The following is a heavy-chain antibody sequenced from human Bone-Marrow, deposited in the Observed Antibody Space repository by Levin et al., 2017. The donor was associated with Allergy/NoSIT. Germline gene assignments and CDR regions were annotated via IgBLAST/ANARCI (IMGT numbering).Heavy chain of an antibody. CDR2: ISWNSGSI. CDR1: GFTFDDYA. CDR3: AKDINRAAAGTGWFDP. V-gene: IGHV3-9*01. D-gene: IGHD6-13*01. J-gene: IGHJ5*02. Sequence: GGSLRLSCAASGFTFDDYAMHWVRQAPGKGLEWVSGISWNSGSIGYADSVKGRFTISRDNAKNSLYLQMNSLRAEDTALYYCAKDINRAAAGTGWFDPWGQGTLVTVSS.